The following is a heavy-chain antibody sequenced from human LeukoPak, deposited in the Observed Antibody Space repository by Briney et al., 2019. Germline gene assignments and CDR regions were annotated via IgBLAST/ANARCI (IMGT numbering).Heavy chain of an antibody. Sequence: PGGSLRLSCAASGFTFSSYAMSWVRQAPGKGLEWVSAISGSGGSTYYADSVEGRFTISRDNSKNTLYLQMNSLRAEDTAVYYCAKALGPFGDYADYWGQGTLVTVSS. D-gene: IGHD4-17*01. CDR3: AKALGPFGDYADY. CDR1: GFTFSSYA. CDR2: ISGSGGST. V-gene: IGHV3-23*01. J-gene: IGHJ4*02.